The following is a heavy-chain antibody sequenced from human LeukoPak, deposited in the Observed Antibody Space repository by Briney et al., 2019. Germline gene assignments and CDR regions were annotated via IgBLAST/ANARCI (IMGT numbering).Heavy chain of an antibody. CDR2: IYDSGST. V-gene: IGHV4-59*01. CDR1: GGSISIYY. Sequence: SETLALTCTVSGGSISIYYWSWIRQPPGKGLEWIGYIYDSGSTNYNPSLKSRVTISVDPSKNQFSLKLSSVTAADTAVYYCASITAAEAFDIWGQGTMVTVSS. D-gene: IGHD3-10*01. CDR3: ASITAAEAFDI. J-gene: IGHJ3*02.